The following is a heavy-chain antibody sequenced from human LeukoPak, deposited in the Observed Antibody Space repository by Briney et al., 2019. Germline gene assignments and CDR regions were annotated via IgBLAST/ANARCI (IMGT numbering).Heavy chain of an antibody. Sequence: GGSLRLSCAASGFTFSSYAMSWVRQPPGEGLEWVSAISGGGGSTYYADSVKGRFTISRDNSKNTLYLQMNSLRAEDTAVYYCAKDGRGSWPLDFDYWGQGTLVTVSS. CDR1: GFTFSSYA. J-gene: IGHJ4*02. CDR3: AKDGRGSWPLDFDY. CDR2: ISGGGGST. V-gene: IGHV3-23*01. D-gene: IGHD2-15*01.